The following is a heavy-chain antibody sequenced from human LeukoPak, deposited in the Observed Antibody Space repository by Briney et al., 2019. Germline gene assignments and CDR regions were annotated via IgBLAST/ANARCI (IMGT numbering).Heavy chain of an antibody. Sequence: GGSLRLSCAASGFTFSRYGMHWVRQAPGKGLEWAAFIQHDSSNKYYADSVKGRFTISRDNSKNTLSLQMNSLRTDDTAMYYCVKELYMDVWGKGTTVTVSS. CDR3: VKELYMDV. J-gene: IGHJ6*03. CDR1: GFTFSRYG. V-gene: IGHV3-30*02. CDR2: IQHDSSNK.